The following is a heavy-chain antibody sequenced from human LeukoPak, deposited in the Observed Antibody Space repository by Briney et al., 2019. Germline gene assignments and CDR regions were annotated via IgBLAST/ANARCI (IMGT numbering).Heavy chain of an antibody. CDR1: GDSISSGGYY. CDR2: IYYSVST. Sequence: PSETLSLTCTVSGDSISSGGYYWSWIRQHPGKGLEWIGYIYYSVSTYYNPSLKSRVTISIDTSKNQFSLKLSSVTAADTAVYYCARGQGNDFFPFDPWGQGTLVTVPS. CDR3: ARGQGNDFFPFDP. V-gene: IGHV4-31*03. D-gene: IGHD3-3*01. J-gene: IGHJ5*02.